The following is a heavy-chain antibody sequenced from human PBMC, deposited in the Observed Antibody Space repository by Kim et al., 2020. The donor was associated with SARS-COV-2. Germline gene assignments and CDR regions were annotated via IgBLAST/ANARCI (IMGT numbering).Heavy chain of an antibody. D-gene: IGHD3-22*01. CDR1: GFTFSSYA. CDR2: ISYDGSNK. CDR3: ARAPYDSSGPRI. Sequence: GGSLRLSCAASGFTFSSYAMHWVRQAPGKGLEWVAVISYDGSNKYYADSVKGRFTISRDNSKNTLYLQMNSLRAEDTAVYYCARAPYDSSGPRIWGQGTMVTVSS. V-gene: IGHV3-30-3*01. J-gene: IGHJ3*02.